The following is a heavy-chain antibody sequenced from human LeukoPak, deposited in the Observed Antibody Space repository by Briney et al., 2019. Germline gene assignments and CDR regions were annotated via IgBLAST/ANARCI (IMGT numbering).Heavy chain of an antibody. CDR2: IWYDGSNK. CDR1: GFTFSSYG. J-gene: IGHJ6*02. D-gene: IGHD1-20*01. Sequence: GGSLRLSCAASGFTFSSYGMHWVRQAPGKGLEWVAVIWYDGSNKYYADSVKGRFTISRDNSKNALYLQMNSLRAEDTAVYYCARPMYNWNDGGYYYGMDVWGQGTTVTVSS. CDR3: ARPMYNWNDGGYYYGMDV. V-gene: IGHV3-33*01.